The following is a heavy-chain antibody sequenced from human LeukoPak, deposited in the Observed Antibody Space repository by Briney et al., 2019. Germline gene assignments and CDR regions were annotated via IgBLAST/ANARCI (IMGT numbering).Heavy chain of an antibody. V-gene: IGHV1-2*04. D-gene: IGHD6-13*01. CDR2: INPNSGGT. J-gene: IGHJ6*02. Sequence: VASVKVSCKASGYTFTGYYMHWVRQAPGQGLEWMGWINPNSGGTNYAQKFQGWVTMTRDTSISTAYMELSRLRSDDTAVYYCARDQLRAAPNSSGDYYYYGMDVWGQGTTVTVSS. CDR1: GYTFTGYY. CDR3: ARDQLRAAPNSSGDYYYYGMDV.